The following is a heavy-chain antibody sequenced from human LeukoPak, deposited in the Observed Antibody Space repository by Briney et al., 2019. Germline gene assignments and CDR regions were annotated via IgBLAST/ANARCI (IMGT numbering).Heavy chain of an antibody. D-gene: IGHD4-17*01. J-gene: IGHJ3*02. CDR3: ARVHGATVPDDAFDI. Sequence: SETLSLTCTVSGGSISSYYWSWIRQPPGKGLEWIGYIFYSGSTNYNPSLKSRVTTSVDTSKNQFSLKLSSVTAADTAVYYCARVHGATVPDDAFDIWGQGTMVTVSS. V-gene: IGHV4-59*01. CDR2: IFYSGST. CDR1: GGSISSYY.